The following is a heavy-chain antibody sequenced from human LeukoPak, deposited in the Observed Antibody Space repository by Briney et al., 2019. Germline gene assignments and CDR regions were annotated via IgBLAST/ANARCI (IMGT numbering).Heavy chain of an antibody. CDR2: IYSGGST. V-gene: IGHV3-53*01. J-gene: IGHJ3*02. Sequence: GGSLRLSCAASGFTFSSYTMNWVRQAPGKGLEWVSVIYSGGSTYYADSVKGRFTISRDNSKNTLYLQMNSLRAEDTAVYYCARAPYYDKHHDAFDIWGQGTMVTVSS. CDR3: ARAPYYDKHHDAFDI. D-gene: IGHD3-22*01. CDR1: GFTFSSYT.